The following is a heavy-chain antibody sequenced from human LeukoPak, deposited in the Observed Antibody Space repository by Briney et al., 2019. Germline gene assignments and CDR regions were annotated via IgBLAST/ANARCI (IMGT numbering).Heavy chain of an antibody. J-gene: IGHJ4*01. CDR2: IFYDGST. Sequence: SQTLSLTSTVSGGAISSGGYYWTWLRQHPGKGLEWMGYIFYDGSTYYNPALASRLSISVDRSQNQFSLKVRSVTAADTALYYCARQRTTSSFRVLDYCSEGILVTVSS. CDR1: GGAISSGGYY. CDR3: ARQRTTSSFRVLDY. V-gene: IGHV4-31*03. D-gene: IGHD2-2*01.